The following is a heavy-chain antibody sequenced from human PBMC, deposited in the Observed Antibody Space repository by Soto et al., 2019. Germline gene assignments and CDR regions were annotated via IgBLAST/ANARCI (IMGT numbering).Heavy chain of an antibody. V-gene: IGHV4-31*03. D-gene: IGHD6-13*01. CDR2: IYYSGST. J-gene: IGHJ6*02. Sequence: QVQLQESGPGLVKPSQTLSLTCTVSGGSISSGGYYWSWIRQHPGKGLEWIGYIYYSGSTYYNPSLKSRVTISVDTSKNQFCLELSSVSAADTAGYYGARGVSLNEGGMDVWGQGTTVTVSS. CDR3: ARGVSLNEGGMDV. CDR1: GGSISSGGYY.